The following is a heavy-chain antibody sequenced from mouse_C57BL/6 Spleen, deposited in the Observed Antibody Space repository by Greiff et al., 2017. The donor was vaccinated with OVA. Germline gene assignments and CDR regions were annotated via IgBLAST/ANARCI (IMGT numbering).Heavy chain of an antibody. CDR2: ISDGGSYT. V-gene: IGHV5-4*01. D-gene: IGHD1-1*01. J-gene: IGHJ1*03. CDR1: GFTFSSYA. Sequence: EVKLMESGGGLVKPGGSLKLSCAASGFTFSSYAMSWVRQTPEKRLEWVATISDGGSYTYYPDNVKGRFTISRDNAKNNLYLQMSHLKSEDTAMYYCARDGDYYGSSYPWYFDVWGTGTTVTVSS. CDR3: ARDGDYYGSSYPWYFDV.